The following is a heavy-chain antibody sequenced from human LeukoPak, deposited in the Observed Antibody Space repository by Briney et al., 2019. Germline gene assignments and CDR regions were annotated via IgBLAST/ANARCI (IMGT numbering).Heavy chain of an antibody. CDR1: GYTFTSYA. Sequence: ASVKVSCKASGYTFTSYAMNWVRQAPGQGLEWMGWINTNTGNPTYAQGFTGRFVFSLDTSVSTAYLQISSLKAEDTAVYYCARKYSSSWYESPPYYYMDVWGKGTTVTVSS. CDR2: INTNTGNP. J-gene: IGHJ6*03. CDR3: ARKYSSSWYESPPYYYMDV. V-gene: IGHV7-4-1*02. D-gene: IGHD6-13*01.